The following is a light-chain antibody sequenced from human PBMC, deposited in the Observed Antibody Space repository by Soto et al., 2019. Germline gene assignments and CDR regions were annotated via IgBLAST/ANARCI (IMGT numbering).Light chain of an antibody. V-gene: IGLV1-40*01. CDR1: RSNIGAGYD. J-gene: IGLJ3*02. Sequence: QPVLTQPPSVSGAPGQRVTISCTGTRSNIGAGYDVHWYQQIPGTAPKLLIYRNHDRPSGVPDRFSGSKSGTSASLTITGLQAEYEADYSCQSYDTSVSGARVFGGGTKVTVL. CDR3: QSYDTSVSGARV. CDR2: RNH.